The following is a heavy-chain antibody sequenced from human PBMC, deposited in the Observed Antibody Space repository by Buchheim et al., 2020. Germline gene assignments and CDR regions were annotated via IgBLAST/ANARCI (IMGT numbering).Heavy chain of an antibody. CDR3: AKSPDRRATYDFWSGYYTDYYYYGMDV. D-gene: IGHD3-3*01. CDR2: ISGSGGST. CDR1: GFTFSSYA. J-gene: IGHJ6*02. Sequence: EVQLLESGGGLVQPGGSLRLSCAASGFTFSSYAMSWVRQAPGKGLEWVSAISGSGGSTYYADSVKGRFTISRDNSKNTLYLQMNSLRAEDTAVYYCAKSPDRRATYDFWSGYYTDYYYYGMDVWGQGTT. V-gene: IGHV3-23*01.